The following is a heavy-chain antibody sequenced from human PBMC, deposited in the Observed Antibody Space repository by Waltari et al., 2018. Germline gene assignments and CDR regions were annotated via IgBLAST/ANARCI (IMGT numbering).Heavy chain of an antibody. V-gene: IGHV3-23*01. D-gene: IGHD3-9*01. J-gene: IGHJ4*02. CDR1: GFTFSSYA. CDR3: AKWGSYYDILTGYYIGDY. Sequence: EVQLLESGGGLVQPGGSLRLSCAASGFTFSSYAMSWVRQAPGKGLEGVSAISGSGGSTYYADSVKGRFTISRDNSKNTLYLQMNSLRAEDTAVYYCAKWGSYYDILTGYYIGDYWGQGTLVTVSS. CDR2: ISGSGGST.